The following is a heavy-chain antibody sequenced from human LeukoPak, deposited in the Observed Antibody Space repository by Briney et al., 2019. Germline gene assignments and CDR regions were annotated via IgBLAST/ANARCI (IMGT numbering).Heavy chain of an antibody. CDR2: IYHSGST. J-gene: IGHJ5*02. Sequence: SQTLSLTCAVSGGSISSGGYSWSWIRQPPGKGLEWIGYIYHSGSTYYNPSLKSRVTISVDRSKNQFSLKLSSVTAADTAVYYCARRASTNHSYCSGGSCYWFDPWGQGTLVTVSS. CDR3: ARRASTNHSYCSGGSCYWFDP. V-gene: IGHV4-30-2*01. D-gene: IGHD2-15*01. CDR1: GGSISSGGYS.